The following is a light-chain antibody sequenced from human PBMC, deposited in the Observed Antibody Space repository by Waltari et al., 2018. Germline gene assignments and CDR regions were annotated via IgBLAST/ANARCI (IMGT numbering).Light chain of an antibody. V-gene: IGKV1-27*01. CDR1: QTFSSS. Sequence: DIQMTQSPSSLSASVGDTVTITCRASQTFSSSLAWYQQKPGKVPKLLIYSASSLQSGVPSRFSVSKSGTDFTLTISSLQPEDIASYYCQQYYSYPLTFGGGTKVEIK. J-gene: IGKJ4*01. CDR2: SAS. CDR3: QQYYSYPLT.